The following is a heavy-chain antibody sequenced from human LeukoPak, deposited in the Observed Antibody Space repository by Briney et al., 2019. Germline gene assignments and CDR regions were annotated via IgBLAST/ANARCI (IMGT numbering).Heavy chain of an antibody. CDR2: ISYDGSNK. D-gene: IGHD2-15*01. V-gene: IGHV3-30*03. Sequence: QSGGSLRLSCAASGFTFSSYSMNWVRQAPGKGLEWVAVISYDGSNKYYADSVKGRFTISRDNSKNTLYLQMNSLRAEDTAVYYCASSGTLDYWGQGTLVTVSS. J-gene: IGHJ4*02. CDR3: ASSGTLDY. CDR1: GFTFSSYS.